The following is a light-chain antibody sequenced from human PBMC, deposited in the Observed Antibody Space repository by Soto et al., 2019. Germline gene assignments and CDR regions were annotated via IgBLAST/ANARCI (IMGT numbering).Light chain of an antibody. CDR1: SSDVGGYHY. V-gene: IGLV2-14*01. Sequence: VLTQPASVSGSPGQSITISCTGTSSDVGGYHYVSWYQQHPGTAPKLMIYDVSNRPSGVSNRFSGSKSGNTASLTISGLQAEDEADYYCSSSTSSSTLVFGTGTKVTVL. J-gene: IGLJ1*01. CDR2: DVS. CDR3: SSSTSSSTLV.